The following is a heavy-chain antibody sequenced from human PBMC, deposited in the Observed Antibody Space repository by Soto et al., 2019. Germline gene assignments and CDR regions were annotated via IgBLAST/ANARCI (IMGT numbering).Heavy chain of an antibody. Sequence: EVQLLESGGGLVQPGGSLRLSCAASGFTFSSYAMSWVRQAPGKGLEWVSAISGSGGSTYYADSVKGRFTISRDNSKNTLYVQMNGLRAEDTAVYYCAKGRSIAARPYLFDPWGQGTLVTVSS. V-gene: IGHV3-23*01. J-gene: IGHJ5*02. D-gene: IGHD6-6*01. CDR2: ISGSGGST. CDR1: GFTFSSYA. CDR3: AKGRSIAARPYLFDP.